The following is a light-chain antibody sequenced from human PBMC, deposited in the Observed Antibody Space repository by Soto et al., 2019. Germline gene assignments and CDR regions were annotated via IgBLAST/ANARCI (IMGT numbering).Light chain of an antibody. CDR3: QVWDSSSDHPHVV. Sequence: SYELTQPPSVSVAPGKTAGITCGGNNIGSKSVHWYQQKPGQAPVLVIYYDSERPSGIPERFSGSNSGNTATLTISRVEAGDEADYYCQVWDSSSDHPHVVFGGGTKLTVL. J-gene: IGLJ2*01. CDR1: NIGSKS. CDR2: YDS. V-gene: IGLV3-21*04.